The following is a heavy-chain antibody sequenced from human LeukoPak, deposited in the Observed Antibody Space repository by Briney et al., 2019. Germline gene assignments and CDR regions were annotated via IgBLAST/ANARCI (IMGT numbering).Heavy chain of an antibody. V-gene: IGHV3-21*01. Sequence: PGGSLRLSCAASGFSFSSYSMNWVRQAPGKGLEWVSSISSSSSYIYYADSVKGQFTISRDNAKNSLYLQMNSLRAEDTAVYYCARGGYYDSSGVDYWGQGTLVTVSS. CDR1: GFSFSSYS. CDR2: ISSSSSYI. J-gene: IGHJ4*02. CDR3: ARGGYYDSSGVDY. D-gene: IGHD3-22*01.